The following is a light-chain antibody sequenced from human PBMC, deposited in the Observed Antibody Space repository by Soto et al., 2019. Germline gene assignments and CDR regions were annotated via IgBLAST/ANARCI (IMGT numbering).Light chain of an antibody. CDR2: KAS. CDR1: QSTSGW. J-gene: IGKJ2*01. Sequence: DIQMTQSPSTLPASVGDRVSITCRASQSTSGWLAWYQQKPGKAPKLLIYKASTLANGIPSRFSGSGSGTDFTLTISSLQPDDFATYFCQQYNSYPITFGQGTKLEIK. V-gene: IGKV1-5*03. CDR3: QQYNSYPIT.